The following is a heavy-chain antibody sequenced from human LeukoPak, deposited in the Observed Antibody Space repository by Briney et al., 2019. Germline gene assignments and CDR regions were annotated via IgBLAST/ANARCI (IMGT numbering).Heavy chain of an antibody. CDR2: ISGRGDST. V-gene: IGHV3-23*01. J-gene: IGHJ4*02. CDR1: GFTFSSYA. CDR3: AKEQSSSGFFDY. Sequence: PGGSLRLSCAASGFTFSSYAMSWVRQAPGKGLEWVSAISGRGDSTYYADSVKGRFTISRDNSKNTLYLQMNSLRAEDTAVYYCAKEQSSSGFFDYWGQGTLVTVSS. D-gene: IGHD6-6*01.